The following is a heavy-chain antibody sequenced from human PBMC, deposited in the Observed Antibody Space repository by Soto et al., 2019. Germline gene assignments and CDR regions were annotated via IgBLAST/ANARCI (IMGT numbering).Heavy chain of an antibody. Sequence: QVQLQESGPGLVKPSGTLSLTCTVSGGSLSSSNWWNWVRQPPGKGLEWIGEIYHGGSTNYNPSLKSRGTIAVDKSKNQSALKLTSVPAADTAVYYCARAYFGAAYWGQGALVTVAS. CDR1: GGSLSSSNW. CDR3: ARAYFGAAY. V-gene: IGHV4-4*02. D-gene: IGHD3-10*01. CDR2: IYHGGST. J-gene: IGHJ4*02.